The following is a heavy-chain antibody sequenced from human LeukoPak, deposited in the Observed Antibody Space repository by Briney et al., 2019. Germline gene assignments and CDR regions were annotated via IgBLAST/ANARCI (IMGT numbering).Heavy chain of an antibody. Sequence: GGSLRLSCAASGFTFSSYAMSWVRQAPGKGLEWVSAISGSGGSTYYADSVKGRFTISRDNSKNTLYLQMNSLRAEDTAVYYRAKDYLIAVAGRLYDYWGQGTLVTVSS. CDR2: ISGSGGST. J-gene: IGHJ4*02. CDR1: GFTFSSYA. CDR3: AKDYLIAVAGRLYDY. D-gene: IGHD6-19*01. V-gene: IGHV3-23*01.